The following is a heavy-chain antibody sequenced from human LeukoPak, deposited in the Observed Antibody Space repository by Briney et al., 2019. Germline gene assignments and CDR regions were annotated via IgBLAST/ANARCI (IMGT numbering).Heavy chain of an antibody. V-gene: IGHV1-2*02. CDR3: ASHYGDYLHRFDY. D-gene: IGHD4-17*01. CDR2: INPDSGGT. J-gene: IGHJ4*02. Sequence: ASVKVSCKASGYTFTGYYMHWVRQAPGQGLEWMGWINPDSGGTNYAQKFQGRVTMTRDTSISTAYMELSRLRSDDTAVYYCASHYGDYLHRFDYLVLVTLLVGS. CDR1: GYTFTGYY.